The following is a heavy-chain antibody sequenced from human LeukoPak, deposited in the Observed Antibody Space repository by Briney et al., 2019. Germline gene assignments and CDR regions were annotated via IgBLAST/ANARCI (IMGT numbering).Heavy chain of an antibody. J-gene: IGHJ2*01. CDR1: GFTFSSYS. D-gene: IGHD3-10*01. CDR3: ARDYGSGSYRSVGWYFDL. CDR2: ISSSSSYI. Sequence: GGSLRLSCAASGFTFSSYSMNWVRQAPGKGLEWVSSISSSSSYIYYADSVKGRFTISRDNTKNSLYLQMNSLRAEDTAVYYCARDYGSGSYRSVGWYFDLWGRGTLVTVSS. V-gene: IGHV3-21*01.